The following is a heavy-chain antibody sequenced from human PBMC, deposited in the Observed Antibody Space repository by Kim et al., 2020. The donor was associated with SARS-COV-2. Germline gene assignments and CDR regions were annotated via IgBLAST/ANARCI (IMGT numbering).Heavy chain of an antibody. Sequence: QKLQGRVTMTTDTSTSTAYMELRSLRSDDTAVYYCARRATMVRGYYGMDVWGQGTTVTVSS. CDR3: ARRATMVRGYYGMDV. V-gene: IGHV1-18*01. J-gene: IGHJ6*02. D-gene: IGHD3-10*01.